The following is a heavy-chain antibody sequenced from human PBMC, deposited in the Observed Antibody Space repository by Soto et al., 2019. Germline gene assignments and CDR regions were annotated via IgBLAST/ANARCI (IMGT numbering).Heavy chain of an antibody. CDR1: GFPLITVGVR. CDR2: IYWDDDK. CDR3: AHLLGGCSSANCSPLRFEY. J-gene: IGHJ4*02. D-gene: IGHD2-2*01. Sequence: SLPTLVNPAQTLTLTCTFSGFPLITVGVRVGWIVQPPGKALEWLALIYWDDDKRYSPSLKSRLTITKDTSKNQVVLSMTNMDPVDTATYYCAHLLGGCSSANCSPLRFEYWGQGIMVTVSS. V-gene: IGHV2-5*02.